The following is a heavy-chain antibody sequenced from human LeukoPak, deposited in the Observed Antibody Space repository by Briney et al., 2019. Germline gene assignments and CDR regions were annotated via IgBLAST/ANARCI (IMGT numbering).Heavy chain of an antibody. CDR3: ARLQSSSSSRRAGYYYYYMDV. Sequence: ASVKVSCKASGGTFSSYAISWVRQAPGQGLEWMGRIIPILGIANYAQKFQGRVTITADKSTSTAYIELSSLRSEDTAVYYCARLQSSSSSRRAGYYYYYMDVWGKGTTVTVSS. CDR2: IIPILGIA. CDR1: GGTFSSYA. V-gene: IGHV1-69*04. J-gene: IGHJ6*03. D-gene: IGHD6-6*01.